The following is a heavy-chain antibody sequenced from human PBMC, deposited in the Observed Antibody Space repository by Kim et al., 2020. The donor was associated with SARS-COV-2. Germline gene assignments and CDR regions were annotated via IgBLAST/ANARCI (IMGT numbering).Heavy chain of an antibody. CDR2: INHSGST. J-gene: IGHJ6*02. D-gene: IGHD2-8*01. V-gene: IGHV4-34*01. Sequence: SETLSLTCAVYGGSFSGYYWSWIRQPPGKGLEWIGEINHSGSTNYNPSLKSRVTISVDTSKNQFSLKLSSVTAADTAVYYCARVVLYGRYDGMDVWGQGTTVTVSS. CDR3: ARVVLYGRYDGMDV. CDR1: GGSFSGYY.